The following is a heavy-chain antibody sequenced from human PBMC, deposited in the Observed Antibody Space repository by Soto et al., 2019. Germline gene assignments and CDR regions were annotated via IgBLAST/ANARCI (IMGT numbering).Heavy chain of an antibody. CDR2: TYYRSKWYN. Sequence: SQTLSLTCAISGDSVSSNSAAWHWIRQAPSRGLEWLGRTYYRSKWYNDYAVSVKSRITINPDTSKNQFSLQLNSVTPEDTAVYYCARDQGIASAGLYYYGMDVWGQGTTVTVSS. V-gene: IGHV6-1*01. D-gene: IGHD6-13*01. J-gene: IGHJ6*02. CDR1: GDSVSSNSAA. CDR3: ARDQGIASAGLYYYGMDV.